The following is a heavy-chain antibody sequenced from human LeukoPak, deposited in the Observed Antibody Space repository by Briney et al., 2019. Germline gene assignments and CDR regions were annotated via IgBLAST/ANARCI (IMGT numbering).Heavy chain of an antibody. CDR1: GFTFSNYG. V-gene: IGHV3-21*01. CDR2: ISSSSSYI. D-gene: IGHD5-12*01. J-gene: IGHJ6*03. Sequence: GGSLRLSCAASGFTFSNYGMNWVRQAPGKGLEWVSSISSSSSYIYYADSVKGRFTISRDNAKNSLYLQMNSLRAEDTAVYYCARLERGYSGYDRSYYYYYMDVWGKGTTVTISS. CDR3: ARLERGYSGYDRSYYYYYMDV.